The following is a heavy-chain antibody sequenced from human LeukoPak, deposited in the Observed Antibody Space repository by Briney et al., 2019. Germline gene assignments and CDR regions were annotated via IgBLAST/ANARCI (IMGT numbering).Heavy chain of an antibody. Sequence: GGSLRLSCAASGFTFSSYAMYWVRQAPGKGLEYVSAISTYGGSTYYANSVKGRFTISRDNSKNTLYLQVDSLRTEDMAVYYCARVIAAAGRRYYYYYMDVWGKGTTVTISS. CDR3: ARVIAAAGRRYYYYYMDV. D-gene: IGHD6-13*01. CDR2: ISTYGGST. J-gene: IGHJ6*03. CDR1: GFTFSSYA. V-gene: IGHV3-64*01.